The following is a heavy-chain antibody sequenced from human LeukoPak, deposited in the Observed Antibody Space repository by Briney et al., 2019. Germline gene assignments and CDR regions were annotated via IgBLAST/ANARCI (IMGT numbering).Heavy chain of an antibody. J-gene: IGHJ6*03. V-gene: IGHV1-8*02. D-gene: IGHD3-9*01. CDR3: ARGRYFDWLQNYYYYYMDV. CDR2: MNPNSGNT. CDR1: GYTFTGYY. Sequence: GASVKVSCKASGYTFTGYYMHWVRQATGQGLEWMGWMNPNSGNTGYAQKFQGRVTMTRNTSISTAYMELSSLRSEDTAVYYCARGRYFDWLQNYYYYYMDVWGKGTTVTISS.